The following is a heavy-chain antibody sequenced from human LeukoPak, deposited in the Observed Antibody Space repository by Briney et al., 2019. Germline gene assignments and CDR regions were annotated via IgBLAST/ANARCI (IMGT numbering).Heavy chain of an antibody. Sequence: GGSLRLSCAASGFTFSDYYMSWIRQAPGKGLEWVSYISSSGSTIYYADSVKGRFTISRDNAKNSLYPQMNSLRAEDTAVYYCAREGHDSSGYYYFDYWGQGTLVTVSS. CDR2: ISSSGSTI. CDR3: AREGHDSSGYYYFDY. D-gene: IGHD3-22*01. V-gene: IGHV3-11*01. CDR1: GFTFSDYY. J-gene: IGHJ4*02.